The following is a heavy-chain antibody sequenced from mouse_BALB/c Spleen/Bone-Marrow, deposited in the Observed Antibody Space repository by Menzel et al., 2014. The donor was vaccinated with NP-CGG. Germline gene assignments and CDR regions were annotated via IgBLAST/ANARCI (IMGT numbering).Heavy chain of an antibody. V-gene: IGHV2-9*02. CDR1: GFSLTSYG. CDR3: ARVIRYESYFDY. D-gene: IGHD2-14*01. CDR2: IWAGGST. Sequence: QVQLQQSGPGLVAPSQSLSITCTVSGFSLTSYGVHWVRQPPGKGLEWLGVIWAGGSTNYNSALMSRLSISKDNSKSQVFLKMNSLQTDDTAIYYCARVIRYESYFDYWGQGTTRTVSS. J-gene: IGHJ2*01.